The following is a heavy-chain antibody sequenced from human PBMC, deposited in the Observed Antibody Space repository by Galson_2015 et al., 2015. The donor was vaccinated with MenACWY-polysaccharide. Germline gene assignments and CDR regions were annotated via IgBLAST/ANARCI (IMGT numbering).Heavy chain of an antibody. J-gene: IGHJ4*02. V-gene: IGHV4-31*03. D-gene: IGHD3-3*01. Sequence: TLSLTCTVSGGSISSRSYYWGWIRQPPGKGLEWIGYIYYSGTTYYNPSLKSRLTISVDTSKNQFSLKLRSVTAADTAVYYCARGQNTYYDFWSPFDYWGQGTLVTVSS. CDR3: ARGQNTYYDFWSPFDY. CDR1: GGSISSRSYY. CDR2: IYYSGTT.